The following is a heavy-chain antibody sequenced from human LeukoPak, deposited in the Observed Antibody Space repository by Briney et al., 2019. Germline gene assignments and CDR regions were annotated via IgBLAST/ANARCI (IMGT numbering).Heavy chain of an antibody. Sequence: SETLSLTCTVSGGSISSYYWSWIRQPAGKGLEWIGRIYTSGSTNYNPSLKSRVTISVDKSKNQFSLNMSSVTAADTAVYYCAREAMVPYYYYYMDVWGKGTTVTVSS. V-gene: IGHV4-4*07. D-gene: IGHD5-18*01. CDR2: IYTSGST. CDR3: AREAMVPYYYYYMDV. J-gene: IGHJ6*03. CDR1: GGSISSYY.